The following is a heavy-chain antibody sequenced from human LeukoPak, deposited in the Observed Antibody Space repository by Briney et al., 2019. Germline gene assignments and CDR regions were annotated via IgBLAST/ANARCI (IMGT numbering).Heavy chain of an antibody. CDR3: ARETVYGSRSYHPY. V-gene: IGHV3-7*01. Sequence: PGGSLRLSCAASGFTFDDYGMSWVRQAPGKGLEWVANIKQDGGEKSYVDAVKGRFSISRDNAKSSLYLQMNSVRADDTAVYFCARETVYGSRSYHPYWGQGTLVTVSS. D-gene: IGHD3-10*01. CDR2: IKQDGGEK. J-gene: IGHJ4*02. CDR1: GFTFDDYG.